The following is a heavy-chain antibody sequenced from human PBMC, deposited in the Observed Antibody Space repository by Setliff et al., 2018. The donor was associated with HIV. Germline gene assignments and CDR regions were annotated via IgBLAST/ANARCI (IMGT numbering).Heavy chain of an antibody. CDR3: ARGMSTTTSTTIYNYGMDV. Sequence: SVKVSCKPSGGTFSSYAISWVRQAPGQGLEWMGGIIPIFGTANYAQKFQDRITITADDSTSTAYMGLSSLRSEDTAVYYCARGMSTTTSTTIYNYGMDVWGRGTTVTVSS. J-gene: IGHJ6*02. CDR1: GGTFSSYA. V-gene: IGHV1-69*13. D-gene: IGHD1-26*01. CDR2: IIPIFGTA.